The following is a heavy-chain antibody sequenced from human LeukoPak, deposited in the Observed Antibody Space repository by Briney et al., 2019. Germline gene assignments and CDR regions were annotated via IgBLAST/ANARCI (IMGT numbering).Heavy chain of an antibody. V-gene: IGHV1-18*01. CDR3: ARSGGWELIDYFDY. Sequence: ASVKVSCKASGYTFTSYGISWVRQAPGQGLEWMGWISAYNGNTNYAQKLQGRVTMTTDTSTSTAYMELSSLRSEDTAVYYCARSGGWELIDYFDYWGQGTLVTVSS. D-gene: IGHD1-26*01. CDR1: GYTFTSYG. J-gene: IGHJ4*02. CDR2: ISAYNGNT.